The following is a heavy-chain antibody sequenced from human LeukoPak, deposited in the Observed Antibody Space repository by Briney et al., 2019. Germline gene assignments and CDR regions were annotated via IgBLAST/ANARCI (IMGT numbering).Heavy chain of an antibody. CDR2: INPNGGNT. CDR1: GFTFSIYS. V-gene: IGHV3-64*01. Sequence: GGSLRLSCAGSGFTFSIYSMHWVRQAPGRGLEYVSAINPNGGNTYYANSVKGRFTTSRDNSKNTLYLQMNSLRAEDTAVYYCAREITMVRGAPYYMDVWGKGTTVTVSS. CDR3: AREITMVRGAPYYMDV. D-gene: IGHD3-10*01. J-gene: IGHJ6*03.